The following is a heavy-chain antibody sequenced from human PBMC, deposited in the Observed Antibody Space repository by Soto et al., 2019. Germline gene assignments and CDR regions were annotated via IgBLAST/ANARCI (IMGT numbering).Heavy chain of an antibody. V-gene: IGHV3-15*01. CDR2: IRSKADDETT. CDR3: TTDFGSNY. CDR1: GFTFSNAW. J-gene: IGHJ4*02. Sequence: PGGSLRLSCAASGFTFSNAWMTWVRQAPGKGPEWIGRIRSKADDETTDYAAPVKGRFTISRDDSKNTLFLQMNSLKTEDTAVYYCTTDFGSNYWGQGTLVTVSS. D-gene: IGHD3-10*01.